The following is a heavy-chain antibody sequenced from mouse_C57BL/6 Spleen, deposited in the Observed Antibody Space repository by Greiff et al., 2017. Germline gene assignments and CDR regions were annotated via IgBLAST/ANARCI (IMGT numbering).Heavy chain of an antibody. CDR3: ARSTSVNAMDY. Sequence: EVKLVESGGGLVKPGGSLKLSCAASGFTFSDYGMHWVRQAPEKGLEWVAYISSGSSTIYYADTVKGRFTISRDNAKNTLFLQMTSLRSEDTAMYYCARSTSVNAMDYWGQGTSVTVSS. D-gene: IGHD1-3*01. CDR1: GFTFSDYG. V-gene: IGHV5-17*01. J-gene: IGHJ4*01. CDR2: ISSGSSTI.